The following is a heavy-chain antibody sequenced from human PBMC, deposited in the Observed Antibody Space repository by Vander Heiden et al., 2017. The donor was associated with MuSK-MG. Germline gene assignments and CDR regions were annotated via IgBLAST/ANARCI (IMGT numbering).Heavy chain of an antibody. J-gene: IGHJ4*02. V-gene: IGHV1-69*04. CDR1: GGTFSSYA. CDR3: ARDPRSIAVAGTGVDY. D-gene: IGHD6-19*01. Sequence: QVQLVQSGAEVKKPGSSVKVSCKASGGTFSSYAISWVRQAPGQGLEWMGRIIPILGIANYAQKFQSRVTITADKSTSTAYMELSSLRFEDTAMYYCARDPRSIAVAGTGVDYWGQGTLVTVSS. CDR2: IIPILGIA.